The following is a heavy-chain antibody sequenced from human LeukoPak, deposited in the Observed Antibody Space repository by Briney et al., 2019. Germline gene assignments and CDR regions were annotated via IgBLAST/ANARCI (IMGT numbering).Heavy chain of an antibody. D-gene: IGHD1-26*01. CDR1: GFSLSTSGVG. Sequence: ESGPTLVKPTQTLTLTCTFSGFSLSTSGVGVGWIRQPPGKALEWLALVYWNDEKRYSPSLEARVTITKDTSKNQVLLTMTNMDPVDTATYYCAHSRTNLEFGSHYSQFFDYWGQGTLVTVSP. V-gene: IGHV2-5*01. CDR2: VYWNDEK. J-gene: IGHJ4*02. CDR3: AHSRTNLEFGSHYSQFFDY.